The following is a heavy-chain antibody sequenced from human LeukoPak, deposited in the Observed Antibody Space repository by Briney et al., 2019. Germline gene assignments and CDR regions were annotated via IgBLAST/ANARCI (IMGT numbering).Heavy chain of an antibody. CDR3: VRVWSAIYPAS. V-gene: IGHV3-7*01. CDR1: GFTYTSYW. J-gene: IGHJ4*02. Sequence: PGGSLRLSCAGSGFTYTSYWMAWIRQTPGKGLEWVASVNQDGTEKHYLNSVKGRFTISRDNGRNLVFLQMDSLRVEDTAVYYCVRVWSAIYPASWGQGTQVTVFS. D-gene: IGHD3-3*01. CDR2: VNQDGTEK.